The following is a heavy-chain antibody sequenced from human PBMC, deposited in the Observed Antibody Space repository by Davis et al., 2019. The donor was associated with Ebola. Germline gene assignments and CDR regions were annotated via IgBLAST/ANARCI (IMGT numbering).Heavy chain of an antibody. J-gene: IGHJ2*01. Sequence: PSETLSLTCTVSGGSISSYYWSWIRQPAGKGLEWIGRIYTSGSTNYNPSLKSRVTMSVDTSKNQFSLKLSSVTAADTAVYYCARDWGETTVTTGGWYFDLWGRGTLVTVSS. V-gene: IGHV4-4*07. D-gene: IGHD4-17*01. CDR3: ARDWGETTVTTGGWYFDL. CDR2: IYTSGST. CDR1: GGSISSYY.